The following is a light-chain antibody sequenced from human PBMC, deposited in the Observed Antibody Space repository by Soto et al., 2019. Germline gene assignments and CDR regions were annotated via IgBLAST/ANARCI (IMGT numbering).Light chain of an antibody. CDR1: SSDVGAYNY. Sequence: QSVLTQPASVSGSPGQSITISCTGTSSDVGAYNYVSWYQQHPGKAPKLMIYDVTTRPSGVSDRFSASKSGNSASLPTSGLQAEDEADYYCSSYSSITTWLFGGGTQLTVL. V-gene: IGLV2-14*01. CDR3: SSYSSITTWL. J-gene: IGLJ3*02. CDR2: DVT.